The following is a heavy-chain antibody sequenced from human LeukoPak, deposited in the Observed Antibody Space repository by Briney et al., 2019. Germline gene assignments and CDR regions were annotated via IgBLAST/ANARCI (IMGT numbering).Heavy chain of an antibody. Sequence: PGGSLRLSCAVPGFTFSSYAMRWVREAPGKRLECVSAISGSVDSTSYADSVKGRFGVSRDKSKNTLYLQMNSLRAQDTALYYCAIIISNGWYVDCCGDGALVTASS. V-gene: IGHV3-23*01. CDR1: GFTFSSYA. D-gene: IGHD6-19*01. CDR2: ISGSVDST. CDR3: AIIISNGWYVDC. J-gene: IGHJ4*03.